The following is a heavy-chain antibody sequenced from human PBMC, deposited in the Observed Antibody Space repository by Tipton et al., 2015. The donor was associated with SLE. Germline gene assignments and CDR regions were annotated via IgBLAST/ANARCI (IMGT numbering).Heavy chain of an antibody. D-gene: IGHD5/OR15-5a*01. CDR1: GYTFSNYA. CDR3: ARVDRNVFDPFDY. V-gene: IGHV7-4-1*02. CDR2: INTKTGNP. J-gene: IGHJ4*02. Sequence: QLVQSGSELRKPGASLKVSCKASGYTFSNYAMIWVRQAPGQGLEWMGWINTKTGNPTYAQGFTRRFVFSLDTSVTTTYLQISSLKAEDTAVYYCARVDRNVFDPFDYWGQGTLVTVSS.